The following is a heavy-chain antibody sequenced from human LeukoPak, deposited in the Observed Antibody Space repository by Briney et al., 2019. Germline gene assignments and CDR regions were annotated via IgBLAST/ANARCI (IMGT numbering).Heavy chain of an antibody. J-gene: IGHJ5*02. Sequence: SETLSLTCTVSGGSITTSGYYWGWVRQPPGKALEWIGYIYYSGNTYYSPSLKSRLTISIETSKNQFSLKLRSVTAADTAVYYCARGQDDYSSFYTWFDPWGQGTLVTVSS. V-gene: IGHV4-31*03. CDR3: ARGQDDYSSFYTWFDP. CDR2: IYYSGNT. D-gene: IGHD4-11*01. CDR1: GGSITTSGYY.